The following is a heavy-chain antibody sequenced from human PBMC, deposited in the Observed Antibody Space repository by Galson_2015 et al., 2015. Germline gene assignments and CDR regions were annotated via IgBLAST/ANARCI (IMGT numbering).Heavy chain of an antibody. J-gene: IGHJ4*02. Sequence: SVKVSCKASGYPFTSYGISWVRQAPGQGLEWMGWISGYGGNTDYAQKVQGRVTMTTGTSTSTAYMEVRSLRPDDTAVYYCARARHRNFSYVYYDSWGQGTLVTVSS. CDR1: GYPFTSYG. D-gene: IGHD1-26*01. V-gene: IGHV1-18*04. CDR2: ISGYGGNT. CDR3: ARARHRNFSYVYYDS.